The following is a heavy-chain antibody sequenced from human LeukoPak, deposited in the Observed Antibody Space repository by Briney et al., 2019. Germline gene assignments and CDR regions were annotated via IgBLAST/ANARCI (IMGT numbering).Heavy chain of an antibody. Sequence: SQTLSLTCTVSGGSIASGGYYWTWIRQPPGKGLEWIGYIFHTGSTYYNPSLTSRLTLSVDISKNQFSLRLSSVTAADTAVYYCARGGARFDPWGQGTPVTVSS. J-gene: IGHJ5*02. CDR3: ARGGARFDP. D-gene: IGHD1-26*01. CDR1: GGSIASGGYY. CDR2: IFHTGST. V-gene: IGHV4-30-2*05.